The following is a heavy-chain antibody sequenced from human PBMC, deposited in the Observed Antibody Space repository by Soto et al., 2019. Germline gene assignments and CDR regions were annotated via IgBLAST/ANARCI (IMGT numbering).Heavy chain of an antibody. D-gene: IGHD1-26*01. V-gene: IGHV3-48*03. CDR2: ISSSGSTI. CDR3: ARDTRQWELLPFDY. CDR1: GFTFSSYE. J-gene: IGHJ4*02. Sequence: GGSLRLSCEASGFTFSSYEMNWVRQAPGKGLEWVSYISSSGSTIYYADSVKGRFTISRDNAKNSLYLQMNSLRAEDTAVYYCARDTRQWELLPFDYWGQGTLVTVS.